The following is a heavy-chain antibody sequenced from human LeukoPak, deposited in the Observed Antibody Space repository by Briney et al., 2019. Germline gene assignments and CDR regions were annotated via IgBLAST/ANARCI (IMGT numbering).Heavy chain of an antibody. CDR2: IWYDGSNK. CDR1: GFSFDTFS. D-gene: IGHD2-21*02. J-gene: IGHJ4*02. Sequence: GGSLRLSCTAFGFSFDTFSMHWVRQIPGKGLEWVAVIWYDGSNKDYADSVKARFTISRDNSKNTLYLQMSGLRAEDTAVYYCATSAHIEVGTAPPPDYWGQGTLVTVTS. V-gene: IGHV3-33*08. CDR3: ATSAHIEVGTAPPPDY.